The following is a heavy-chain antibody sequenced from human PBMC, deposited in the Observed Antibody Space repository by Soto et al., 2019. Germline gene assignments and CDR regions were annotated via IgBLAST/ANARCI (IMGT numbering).Heavy chain of an antibody. CDR3: ARGYRGYYYYGMDV. CDR1: GGSISSSY. J-gene: IGHJ6*02. Sequence: SETLSLTCSVSGGSISSSYWSWIRQTPGKGLEWIGEINYSVSTDYNPSLKSRVTISVDTFKNQFSLKLSSVTAADTAVYYCARGYRGYYYYGMDVWGQGTTVTVSS. V-gene: IGHV4-34*01. D-gene: IGHD1-26*01. CDR2: INYSVST.